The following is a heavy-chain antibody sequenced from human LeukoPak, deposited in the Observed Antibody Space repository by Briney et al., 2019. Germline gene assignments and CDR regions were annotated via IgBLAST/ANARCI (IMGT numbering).Heavy chain of an antibody. CDR3: GSLVAGDDAFDI. Sequence: AAVKLSCKASGYTFTSYDINWVRQATGQGLEWMGWMNPNSGNTGYAQKFQGRVTMTRNTSISTAYMELSSQRSEDTAVYYCGSLVAGDDAFDIWGQGTMVTVSS. CDR2: MNPNSGNT. J-gene: IGHJ3*02. V-gene: IGHV1-8*01. D-gene: IGHD6-19*01. CDR1: GYTFTSYD.